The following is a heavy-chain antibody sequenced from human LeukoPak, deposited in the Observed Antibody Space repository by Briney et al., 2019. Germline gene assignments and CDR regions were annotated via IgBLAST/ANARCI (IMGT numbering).Heavy chain of an antibody. D-gene: IGHD3-3*01. Sequence: GRSLRLSCAASGFTFSSYGMHWVRQAPGKGLEWVAVISYDGSNKYYADSVKGRFTISRDNSKNTLYLQMNSLRAEDTAVYYCARVDANTIFGVVIEGNNWFDPWGQGTLVTVSS. CDR2: ISYDGSNK. J-gene: IGHJ5*02. V-gene: IGHV3-30*03. CDR3: ARVDANTIFGVVIEGNNWFDP. CDR1: GFTFSSYG.